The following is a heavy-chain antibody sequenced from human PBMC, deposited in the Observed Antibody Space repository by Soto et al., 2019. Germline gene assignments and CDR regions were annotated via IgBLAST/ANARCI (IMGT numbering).Heavy chain of an antibody. D-gene: IGHD3-10*01. CDR1: GFTFSSYG. Sequence: GGSLRLSCAASGFTFSSYGMHWVRQAPGKGLEWVAVIWYDGSNKYYADSVKGRFTISRDNSKNTLYLQMNSLRAEDTAVYYCARGSGVRQENMDVWGQGTTVTVSS. J-gene: IGHJ6*02. CDR3: ARGSGVRQENMDV. CDR2: IWYDGSNK. V-gene: IGHV3-33*01.